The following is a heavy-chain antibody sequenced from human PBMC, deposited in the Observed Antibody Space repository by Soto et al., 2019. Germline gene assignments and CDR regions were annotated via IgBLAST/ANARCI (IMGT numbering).Heavy chain of an antibody. D-gene: IGHD1-26*01. CDR2: IYHSGST. CDR3: ARRRSVGATKKAPTGYYYYYGMDV. V-gene: IGHV4-59*04. J-gene: IGHJ6*02. CDR1: GGSISSYY. Sequence: SETLSLTCTVSGGSISSYYWSWIRQPPGKGLEWIGYIYHSGSTYYNPSLKSRVTISVDRSKNQFSLKLSSVTAADTAVYYCARRRSVGATKKAPTGYYYYYGMDVWGQGATVTVSS.